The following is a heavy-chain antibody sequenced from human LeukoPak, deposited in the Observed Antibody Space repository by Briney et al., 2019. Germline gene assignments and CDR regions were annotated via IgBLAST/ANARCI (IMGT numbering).Heavy chain of an antibody. D-gene: IGHD4/OR15-4a*01. CDR2: ISSSSSTI. J-gene: IGHJ4*02. CDR1: GFTFSSYS. V-gene: IGHV3-48*01. CDR3: ARDFSGASRIDF. Sequence: GGSLRLSCAASGFTFSSYSMNWVRQAPGKGMEWVSYISSSSSTIYYADSVKGRFTISRDNAKNSLYLQMNSLRPEDTAVYCCARDFSGASRIDFWGQGALVSVSS.